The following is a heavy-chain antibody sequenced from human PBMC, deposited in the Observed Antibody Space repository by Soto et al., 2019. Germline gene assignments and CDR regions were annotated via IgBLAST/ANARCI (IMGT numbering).Heavy chain of an antibody. J-gene: IGHJ5*02. CDR2: ISPGSRYP. CDR3: VRGGGGGLFDP. D-gene: IGHD2-15*01. CDR1: GFTFGDSY. V-gene: IGHV3-11*06. Sequence: GGVLRLSCAGSGFTFGDSYMSWIRQAPGKGLEWLSYISPGSRYPAYADSVKGRFTISRDNAKRSLYLQMMSLTAEDTAIYYCVRGGGGGLFDPWGQGTMVTVSS.